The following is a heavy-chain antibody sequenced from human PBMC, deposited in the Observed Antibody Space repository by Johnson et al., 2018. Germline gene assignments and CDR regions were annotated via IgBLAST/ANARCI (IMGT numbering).Heavy chain of an antibody. CDR2: TWYDGSNK. Sequence: QVRLGQAGGGVVQPGRSLRLCCAASGFTFSNFAMHWVRQAPGEGLEWVALTWYDGSNKYHADSVKGRFTISRDNSKNMLYLEMNSLRADDTAVYYCAKERGWYLGYFYYYMDVWGKGTTVTVSS. CDR1: GFTFSNFA. D-gene: IGHD6-19*01. V-gene: IGHV3-33*06. CDR3: AKERGWYLGYFYYYMDV. J-gene: IGHJ6*03.